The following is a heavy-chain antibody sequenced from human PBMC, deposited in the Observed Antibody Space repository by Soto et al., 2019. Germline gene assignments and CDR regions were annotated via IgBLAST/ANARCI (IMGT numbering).Heavy chain of an antibody. V-gene: IGHV3-30*18. CDR2: ISYDGSNK. J-gene: IGHJ4*02. CDR1: GFTFSSYG. D-gene: IGHD3-10*01. Sequence: HPGGSLRLSCAASGFTFSSYGMHWVRQAPGKGLEWVAVISYDGSNKYYADSVKGRFTISRDNSKDTLYLQMNSLRAEDTAVYYCAKDNPGVDYWGQGTLVTVSS. CDR3: AKDNPGVDY.